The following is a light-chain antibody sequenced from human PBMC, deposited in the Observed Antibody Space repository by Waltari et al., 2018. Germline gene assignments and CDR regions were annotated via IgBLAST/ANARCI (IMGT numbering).Light chain of an antibody. CDR2: AAS. CDR1: QNIASY. V-gene: IGKV1-39*01. Sequence: DIQMTQSPSSLSASVGDRVTLTCRASQNIASYLNWYQQKPGKAPKLLIYAASGLRSGVPSRFSGSASGTEFTLTISSLQPEDFATYYCQQSYSSQITFGGGTKVEIK. J-gene: IGKJ4*01. CDR3: QQSYSSQIT.